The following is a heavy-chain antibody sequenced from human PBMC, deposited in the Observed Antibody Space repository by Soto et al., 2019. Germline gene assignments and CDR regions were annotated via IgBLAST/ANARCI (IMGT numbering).Heavy chain of an antibody. D-gene: IGHD2-8*01. CDR1: RFTFTSYA. J-gene: IGHJ4*02. V-gene: IGHV3-23*01. Sequence: QLLESGGGLVQPGGSLRLSCEALRFTFTSYAMTWVRQAPGKGLEWVSTITAGGDRTYYADSVRGRFTISRDNSRTTLFLQMDSLRAEDTAVYYCANGGLKKDVWGVYGFDYWGEGALVTVSS. CDR3: ANGGLKKDVWGVYGFDY. CDR2: ITAGGDRT.